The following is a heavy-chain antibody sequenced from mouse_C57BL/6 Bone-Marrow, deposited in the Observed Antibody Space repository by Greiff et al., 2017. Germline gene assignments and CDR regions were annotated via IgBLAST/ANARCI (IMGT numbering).Heavy chain of an antibody. CDR3: ARGDGYPLAY. CDR1: GFTFTDYY. D-gene: IGHD2-3*01. CDR2: IYPGSGNT. J-gene: IGHJ3*01. Sequence: VKLMESGAELVRPGASVKLSCKASGFTFTDYYINWVKQRPGQGLAWIARIYPGSGNTYYNEKFKGKATLTAEKSSSTAYMQLSSLTSEDSAVYFCARGDGYPLAYWGQGTLVTVSA. V-gene: IGHV1-76*01.